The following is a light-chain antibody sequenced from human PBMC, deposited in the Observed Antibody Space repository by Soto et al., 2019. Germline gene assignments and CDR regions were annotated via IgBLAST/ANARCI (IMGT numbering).Light chain of an antibody. J-gene: IGKJ2*02. Sequence: DIQMTQSPSSLSASVGDTVTITCQASQDITNYLNWYQQKPGKAPKLLIYDASNLETGAPSRFSGGGSGTDFTFTISSLQPEDIATYYCQQYDNLPPGTFGQGTKLEIK. CDR3: QQYDNLPPGT. CDR1: QDITNY. CDR2: DAS. V-gene: IGKV1-33*01.